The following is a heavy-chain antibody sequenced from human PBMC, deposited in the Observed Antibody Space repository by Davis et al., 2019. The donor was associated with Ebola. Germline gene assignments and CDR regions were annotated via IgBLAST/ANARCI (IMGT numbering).Heavy chain of an antibody. Sequence: GESLKISCKDSGNSFTSHWIGWVRQMPEKGLEWMAIIYTGDSDTRYSPSFQGQATISADKSISTAHLQWSSLKASDTAMYYCARRGYSGISHGFDVWGQGTLVIVSS. D-gene: IGHD1-26*01. CDR2: IYTGDSDT. V-gene: IGHV5-51*01. CDR1: GNSFTSHW. J-gene: IGHJ4*02. CDR3: ARRGYSGISHGFDV.